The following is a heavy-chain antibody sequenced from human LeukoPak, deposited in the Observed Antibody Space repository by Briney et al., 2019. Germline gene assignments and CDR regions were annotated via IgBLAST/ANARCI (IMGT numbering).Heavy chain of an antibody. CDR3: ARVCRFGPYYDILTGLGRYYFDY. CDR2: IKEDGSEK. J-gene: IGHJ4*02. D-gene: IGHD3-9*01. V-gene: IGHV3-7*03. Sequence: GGSLRLSCAASGFIFSSYWMSWVRQAPGKGLEWVANIKEDGSEKYYVDSVKGRFTISRDNAKNSLYLQTNSLRAEDTAVYYCARVCRFGPYYDILTGLGRYYFDYWGQGTLVTVSS. CDR1: GFIFSSYW.